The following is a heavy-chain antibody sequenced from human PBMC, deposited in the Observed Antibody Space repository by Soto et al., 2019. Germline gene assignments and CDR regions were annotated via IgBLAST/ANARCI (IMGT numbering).Heavy chain of an antibody. CDR1: GGSISSGGYY. D-gene: IGHD3-9*01. Sequence: PSETLSLTCTVSGGSISSGGYYWSWIRQHPGKGLEWIGYIYYSGSTYYNPSLKSRVTISVDTSKNQFSLKLSSVTAADTAVYYCAREPFKYYDILTGYSNWFDPWGQGTLVTVSS. CDR2: IYYSGST. J-gene: IGHJ5*02. V-gene: IGHV4-31*03. CDR3: AREPFKYYDILTGYSNWFDP.